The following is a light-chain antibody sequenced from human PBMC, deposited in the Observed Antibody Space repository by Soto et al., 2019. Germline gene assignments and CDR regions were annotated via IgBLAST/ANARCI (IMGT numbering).Light chain of an antibody. CDR3: QQRSKG. CDR1: QSVSSY. Sequence: EIVLTQSPATLSLSPGERATLSCRASQSVSSYLAWYQQKPGQAPRLLIYDASNRATGIPARFSGSGSGTDFTLTISSLEPEDVAVYYCQQRSKGFGPGTKVDSK. V-gene: IGKV3-11*01. CDR2: DAS. J-gene: IGKJ3*01.